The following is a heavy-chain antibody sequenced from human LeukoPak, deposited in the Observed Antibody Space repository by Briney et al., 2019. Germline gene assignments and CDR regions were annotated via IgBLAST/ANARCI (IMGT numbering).Heavy chain of an antibody. CDR2: IYYSGST. CDR3: ARSWYDSSGLDY. J-gene: IGHJ4*02. CDR1: GGSISSSSYY. V-gene: IGHV4-39*07. Sequence: SETLSLTCTVSGGSISSSSYYWGWIRQPPGKGLEWIGSIYYSGSTYYNPSLKSRVTISVDTSKNQFSLKLSSVTAADTAVYYCARSWYDSSGLDYWGQGTLVTVSS. D-gene: IGHD3-22*01.